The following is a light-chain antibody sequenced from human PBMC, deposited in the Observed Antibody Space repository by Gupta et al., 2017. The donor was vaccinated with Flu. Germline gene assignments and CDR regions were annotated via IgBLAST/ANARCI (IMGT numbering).Light chain of an antibody. Sequence: QSVVPQPPSASGTPGQRVTISCSGSSSKIGGNYVYWYQQLPGTAPKLLIYRNNQRPSGVPDRFSGSKSGTSASLAISGLRSEDEADYYCAVWDDSLSGLKVVFGGGTKLTVL. CDR3: AVWDDSLSGLKVV. CDR1: SSKIGGNY. J-gene: IGLJ3*02. V-gene: IGLV1-47*01. CDR2: RNN.